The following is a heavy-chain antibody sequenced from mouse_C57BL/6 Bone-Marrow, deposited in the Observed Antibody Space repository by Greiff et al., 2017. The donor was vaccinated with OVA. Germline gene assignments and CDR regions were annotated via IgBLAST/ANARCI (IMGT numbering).Heavy chain of an antibody. CDR2: ISYDGSN. J-gene: IGHJ2*01. V-gene: IGHV3-6*01. D-gene: IGHD2-1*01. CDR1: GYSITSGYY. Sequence: EVKLQESGPGLVKPSQSLSLTCSVTGYSITSGYYWNWIRQFPGNKLEWMGYISYDGSNNYNPSLKNRISITRDTSKNQFFLKLNSVTTEDTATYYCARAIYYGNLDYWGQGTTLTVSS. CDR3: ARAIYYGNLDY.